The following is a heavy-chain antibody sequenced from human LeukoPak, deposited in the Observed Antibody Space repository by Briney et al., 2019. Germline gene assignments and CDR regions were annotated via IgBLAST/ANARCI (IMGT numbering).Heavy chain of an antibody. V-gene: IGHV3-7*01. Sequence: GGSLRLSCAASGFTFSSYWMSWVRQAPGKGLEWVANIKQDGSEKYYVDSVKGRFTISRDNAKNSLYLQMNSLRAEDTAVYYCARPRNYPHAHYFDYWGQGTLVTVSS. J-gene: IGHJ4*02. CDR1: GFTFSSYW. CDR2: IKQDGSEK. CDR3: ARPRNYPHAHYFDY. D-gene: IGHD4-11*01.